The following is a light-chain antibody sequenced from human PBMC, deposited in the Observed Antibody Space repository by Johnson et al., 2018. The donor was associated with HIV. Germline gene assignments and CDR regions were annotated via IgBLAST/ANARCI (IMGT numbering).Light chain of an antibody. CDR2: ENN. CDR1: SSNIGNNY. Sequence: QSMLTQPPSVSAAPGQKVTISCSGSSSNIGNNYVSWYQQLPGTAPKLLIYENNKRPSGIPDRFSGSKSGTSATLGITGLQTGDEADYYCGTWDGGLSAYVFGTGTKVTVL. J-gene: IGLJ1*01. V-gene: IGLV1-51*02. CDR3: GTWDGGLSAYV.